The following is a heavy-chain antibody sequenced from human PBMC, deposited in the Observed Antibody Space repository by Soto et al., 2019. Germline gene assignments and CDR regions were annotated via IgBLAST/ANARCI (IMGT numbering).Heavy chain of an antibody. CDR3: AKDLVAGWFDS. J-gene: IGHJ5*01. D-gene: IGHD5-12*01. Sequence: GGSLRLSCADSRFTFSSYAMSWVRQAPGKGLEWVSAISGSGGSTYHADAVKGRFTISRDNSKNTLYLQMDSLRAKDTDVYYCAKDLVAGWFDSWGQGTLVTVSS. CDR2: ISGSGGST. CDR1: RFTFSSYA. V-gene: IGHV3-23*01.